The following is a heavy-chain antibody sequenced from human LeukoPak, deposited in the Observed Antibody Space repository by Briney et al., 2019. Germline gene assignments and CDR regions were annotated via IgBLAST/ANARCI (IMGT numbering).Heavy chain of an antibody. D-gene: IGHD3-10*01. CDR3: ARGPRIWSR. V-gene: IGHV4-31*03. CDR1: GGSISSGGYY. J-gene: IGHJ4*02. Sequence: PSQTLSLTCTVSGGSISSGGYYWSWIRQHPGKGLEWIGYIHYSGNTNYSPSLKSRVTISLHTSKNQFSLNLTSVTAADTAVYYCARGPRIWSRWGQGILVTVSS. CDR2: IHYSGNT.